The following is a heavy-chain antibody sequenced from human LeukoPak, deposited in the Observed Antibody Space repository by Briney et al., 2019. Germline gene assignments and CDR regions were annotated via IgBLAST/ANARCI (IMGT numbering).Heavy chain of an antibody. V-gene: IGHV4-34*01. CDR2: INHSGST. D-gene: IGHD3-3*01. CDR3: ARFLGRTYPNYYYGMDV. CDR1: GGSFSGYY. Sequence: SETLSLTCAVYGGSFSGYYWSWIRQPPGKGLEWIGEINHSGSTNYNPSLKSRVTISVDTPKNQFSLKLSSVTAADTAVYYCARFLGRTYPNYYYGMDVWGQGTTVTVSS. J-gene: IGHJ6*02.